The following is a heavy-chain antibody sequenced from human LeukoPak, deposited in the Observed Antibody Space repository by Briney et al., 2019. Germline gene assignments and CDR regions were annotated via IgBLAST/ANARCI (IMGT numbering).Heavy chain of an antibody. D-gene: IGHD6-13*01. V-gene: IGHV3-72*01. CDR2: ARNKAHSHTT. Sequence: GRSLRLSCAASGFTFSDHHMDWVRQPPGKGLEWVGRARNKAHSHTTEYAASVKGRFTISRDDSKNSLSLQMNSLRTEDTAVYYCTLRIVAAEDYWGQGTLVTVST. CDR3: TLRIVAAEDY. J-gene: IGHJ4*02. CDR1: GFTFSDHH.